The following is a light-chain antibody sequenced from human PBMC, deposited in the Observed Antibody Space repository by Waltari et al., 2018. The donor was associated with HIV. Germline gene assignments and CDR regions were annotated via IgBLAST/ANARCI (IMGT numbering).Light chain of an antibody. CDR2: EDS. Sequence: SYELTQPPSVSVSPGQTARITCSGDALPKKYAYWYQQKSGQAPVLVIYEDSKRPSGRPSGVAGSSSGTMATLTISGAQVEDEADYDCYSSDSSGNHRVFGGGTKLTVL. CDR1: ALPKKY. CDR3: YSSDSSGNHRV. J-gene: IGLJ3*02. V-gene: IGLV3-10*01.